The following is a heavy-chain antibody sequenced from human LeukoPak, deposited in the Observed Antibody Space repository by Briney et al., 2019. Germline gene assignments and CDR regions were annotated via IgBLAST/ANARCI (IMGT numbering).Heavy chain of an antibody. D-gene: IGHD3-3*01. J-gene: IGHJ4*02. Sequence: PGGSLRLSCAASGFTFSSKWMSWVRQAPGKGLEWVANIEQQDGSEKYYVDSVKGRFTISRDNAKNSLYLQMNSLRAEDTAVYYCAKYDFRSGYSFDFWGQGTLVTVSS. V-gene: IGHV3-7*01. CDR2: IEQQDGSEK. CDR3: AKYDFRSGYSFDF. CDR1: GFTFSSKW.